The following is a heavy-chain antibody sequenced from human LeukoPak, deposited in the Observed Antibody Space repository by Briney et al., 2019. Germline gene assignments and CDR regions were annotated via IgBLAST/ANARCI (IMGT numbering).Heavy chain of an antibody. Sequence: GGSLRLSCAASGFTFSNYAMSWVRQAPGKGLEWVSGISGSGGSTVYVDSVQGRFTISRDNSKNTLYLQMNSLRAEDTAVYYCVKDQGSGHGSYTWGSFDYWGLETRVTVSS. CDR3: VKDQGSGHGSYTWGSFDY. CDR1: GFTFSNYA. D-gene: IGHD3-10*01. J-gene: IGHJ4*01. V-gene: IGHV3-23*01. CDR2: ISGSGGST.